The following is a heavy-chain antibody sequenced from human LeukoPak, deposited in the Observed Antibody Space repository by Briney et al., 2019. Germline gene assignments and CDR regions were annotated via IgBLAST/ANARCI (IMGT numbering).Heavy chain of an antibody. CDR3: ARDRAGGSVDDY. J-gene: IGHJ4*02. CDR1: GFSISGSV. D-gene: IGHD3-10*01. Sequence: TGGSLQLPCAGSGFSISGSVMHWVRQASGKGLEWVGRIRRKANNYATSYAASVKGGFTISRDDSKNTAYLQMNSLRAEDTAVYYCARDRAGGSVDDYWGQGTLVTVSS. CDR2: IRRKANNYAT. V-gene: IGHV3-73*01.